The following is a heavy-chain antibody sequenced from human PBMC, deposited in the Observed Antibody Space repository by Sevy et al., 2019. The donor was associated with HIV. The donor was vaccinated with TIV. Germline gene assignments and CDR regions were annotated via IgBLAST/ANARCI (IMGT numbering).Heavy chain of an antibody. Sequence: GGSLRLSCTSSGFTFSSYAMNWVRQAPGKGLEWVSTISHSGDSTYYADSVKGRFTISIDNSENTLYLQMNSLRAEDKALYYCAGRKVGDFWSGSIRGPCAGGPLFDYWGQGTLVTVSS. CDR1: GFTFSSYA. D-gene: IGHD3-3*01. V-gene: IGHV3-23*01. CDR3: AGRKVGDFWSGSIRGPCAGGPLFDY. CDR2: ISHSGDST. J-gene: IGHJ4*02.